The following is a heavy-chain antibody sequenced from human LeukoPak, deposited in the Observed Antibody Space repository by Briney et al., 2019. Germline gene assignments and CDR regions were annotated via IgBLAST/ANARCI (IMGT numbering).Heavy chain of an antibody. CDR3: ARDRDYSNSLDY. J-gene: IGHJ4*02. D-gene: IGHD6-6*01. V-gene: IGHV4-4*07. Sequence: PSETLSLTCTVSGGSISSCYWSWIRQPAEKGLEWIGRICTSGTINYNPSLKNRVTMSVDTSKNQFSLKLTSVTAADTAGYYCARDRDYSNSLDYWGQGTLVTVSS. CDR1: GGSISSCY. CDR2: ICTSGTI.